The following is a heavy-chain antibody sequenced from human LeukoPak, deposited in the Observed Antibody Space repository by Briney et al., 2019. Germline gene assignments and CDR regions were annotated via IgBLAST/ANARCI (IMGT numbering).Heavy chain of an antibody. CDR1: GFTFSSYA. Sequence: GGSLRLSCAASGFTFSSYAMSWVRQAPGKGLEWVSSISGGGSTYYAASVKGRFTISRDNSKSTLCLQMNSLRAEDTAVYYCAKTGDSSGYYYGVDYWGQGTLVTVSS. CDR2: ISGGGST. D-gene: IGHD3-22*01. V-gene: IGHV3-23*01. CDR3: AKTGDSSGYYYGVDY. J-gene: IGHJ4*02.